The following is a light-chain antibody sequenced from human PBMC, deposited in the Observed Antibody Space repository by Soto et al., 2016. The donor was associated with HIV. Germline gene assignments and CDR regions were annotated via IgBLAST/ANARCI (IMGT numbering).Light chain of an antibody. V-gene: IGKV2D-29*02. CDR2: EAA. CDR1: ESLLHSDGRTY. CDR3: MQTLHLRAWP. Sequence: EIVLTQTPLSLSATPGQEATITCKSNESLLHSDGRTYLSWHLQKPGQSPQLLMYEAANRFSGVPERFSGSGSGTDFTLKIRRVEAEDVGVYYCMQTLHLRAWPFGQGTKVEIK. J-gene: IGKJ1*01.